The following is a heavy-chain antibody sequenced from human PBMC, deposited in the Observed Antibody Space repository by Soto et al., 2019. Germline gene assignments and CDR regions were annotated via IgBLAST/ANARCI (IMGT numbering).Heavy chain of an antibody. V-gene: IGHV3-21*01. Sequence: EVQLVETGGGLVKPGGSLRVSCAASGFTFNSYSMAWVRQAPGKGLEWVSSITSDTPFTFYADSVKGRFTMSRDNANNSHYLQMNSLRAEDTAVYFCIRNSSRLDYWGQGALVTVSS. CDR1: GFTFNSYS. CDR2: ITSDTPFT. D-gene: IGHD2-2*01. CDR3: IRNSSRLDY. J-gene: IGHJ4*02.